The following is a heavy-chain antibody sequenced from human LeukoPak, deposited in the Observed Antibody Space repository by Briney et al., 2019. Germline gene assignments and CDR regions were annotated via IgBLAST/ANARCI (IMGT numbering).Heavy chain of an antibody. CDR3: AKDHCSNGVCSGLDP. CDR2: ISGSGGST. D-gene: IGHD2-8*01. CDR1: GLTFSSYA. J-gene: IGHJ5*02. Sequence: GGSLRLSCAASGLTFSSYAMSWVRQAPGEGLEWVSVISGSGGSTSYADSVKGRFTISRDNSKNTLYLQMNSLRAEDTAVYYCAKDHCSNGVCSGLDPWGQGTLVTVSS. V-gene: IGHV3-23*01.